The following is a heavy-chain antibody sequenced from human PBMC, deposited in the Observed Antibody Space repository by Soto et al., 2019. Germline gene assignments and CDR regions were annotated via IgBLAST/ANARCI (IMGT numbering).Heavy chain of an antibody. CDR1: GFSLATRSIA. D-gene: IGHD1-26*01. CDR2: IYWDGDR. Sequence: QITLRESGPTLVKPTQTLTLTCTFSGFSLATRSIAVGWVRHPPGEALQWLALIYWDGDRRYNPSLMTRLTIAKDTSNNPVALTLTTMAPVDTATYYCVHATWALFDFWGPGTRVTGSS. V-gene: IGHV2-5*02. J-gene: IGHJ4*01. CDR3: VHATWALFDF.